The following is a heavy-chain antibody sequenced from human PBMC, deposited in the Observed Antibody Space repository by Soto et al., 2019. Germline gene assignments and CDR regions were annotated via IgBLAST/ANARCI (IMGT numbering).Heavy chain of an antibody. CDR3: ARSIVGTTRYNHRKDV. CDR1: GDSVTSGRYF. CDR2: IYYSGST. V-gene: IGHV4-61*01. J-gene: IGHJ6*04. D-gene: IGHD1-26*01. Sequence: SDTVSLACSVSGDSVTSGRYFWGWIRQSPAKGLEWIGNIYYSGSTNYNPSLMSRVTFSLDTSKNVFSLNLRSVTAADTAVYFCARSIVGTTRYNHRKDVWGTGTTVTVSS.